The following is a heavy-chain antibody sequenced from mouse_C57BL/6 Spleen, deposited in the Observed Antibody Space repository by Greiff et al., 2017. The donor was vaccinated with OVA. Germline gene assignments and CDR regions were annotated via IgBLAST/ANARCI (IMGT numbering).Heavy chain of an antibody. D-gene: IGHD2-1*01. Sequence: QVQLQQSGAELARPGASVKLSCKASGYTFTSYGISWVKQRTGQGLEWIGEIYPRSGNTYYNEKFKGKATLTADKSSRTAYMELRSLRSEDSAVYVCRSYYGNPDGDIDVWGTGTTVTVSS. V-gene: IGHV1-81*01. CDR2: IYPRSGNT. CDR3: RSYYGNPDGDIDV. J-gene: IGHJ1*03. CDR1: GYTFTSYG.